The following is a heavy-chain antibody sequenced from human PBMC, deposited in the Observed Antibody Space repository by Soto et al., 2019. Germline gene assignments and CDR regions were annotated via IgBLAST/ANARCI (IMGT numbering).Heavy chain of an antibody. CDR2: IYATGTT. D-gene: IGHD1-1*01. V-gene: IGHV4-4*07. CDR3: VRDGTKTLRDWFDP. J-gene: IGHJ5*02. Sequence: SETLSLTCTVSGASISGYYWSWIRKSAGKGLEWIGRIYATGTTDYNPSLKSRVMMSVDTSKKQFSLRLRSVTAADTAVYYCVRDGTKTLRDWFDPWGQGISVTVSS. CDR1: GASISGYY.